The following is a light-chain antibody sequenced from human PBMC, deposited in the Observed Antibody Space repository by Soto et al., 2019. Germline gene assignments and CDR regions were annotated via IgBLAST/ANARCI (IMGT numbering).Light chain of an antibody. CDR2: KAS. Sequence: DIQMTQSPSTLSASVGDRVTITCRASQSVSSWLAWFQQKPGKAPKLLIYKASSLQSGVSSRFSGGGSGTEFTLTISSLEPEDFAVYYCQQRSNWPPWTFGQGTKVDIK. CDR1: QSVSSW. V-gene: IGKV1-5*03. J-gene: IGKJ1*01. CDR3: QQRSNWPPWT.